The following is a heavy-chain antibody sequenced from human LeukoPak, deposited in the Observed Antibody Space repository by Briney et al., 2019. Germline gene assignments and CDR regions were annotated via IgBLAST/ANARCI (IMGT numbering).Heavy chain of an antibody. J-gene: IGHJ5*02. CDR3: ARFYSNYVTNWFDP. D-gene: IGHD4-11*01. Sequence: SETLSLTCTVSGGSISSYYWSWIRQPPGEGLEWIGYIYYSGSTNYNPSLKSRVTISVDTSKNQFSLKLSSVTAADTAVYYCARFYSNYVTNWFDPWGQGTLVTVSS. CDR2: IYYSGST. V-gene: IGHV4-59*08. CDR1: GGSISSYY.